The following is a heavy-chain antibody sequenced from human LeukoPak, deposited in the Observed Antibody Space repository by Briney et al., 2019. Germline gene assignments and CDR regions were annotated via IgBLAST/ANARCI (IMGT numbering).Heavy chain of an antibody. V-gene: IGHV3-7*01. J-gene: IGHJ4*02. CDR1: GFTFSSYW. CDR3: AREGKGVYDILTGYYAPIDY. Sequence: QPGGSLRPSCAASGFTFSSYWMSWVRQAPGKGLEWVANIKQDGSEKYYVDSVKGRFTISRDNAKNSLYLQMNSLRAGDTAVYYCAREGKGVYDILTGYYAPIDYWGQGTLVTVSS. CDR2: IKQDGSEK. D-gene: IGHD3-9*01.